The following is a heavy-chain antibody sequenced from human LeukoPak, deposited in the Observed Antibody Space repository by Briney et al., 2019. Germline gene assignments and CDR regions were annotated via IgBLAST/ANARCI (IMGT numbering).Heavy chain of an antibody. CDR3: ARARLRGVISSFWFDP. Sequence: ASVKVSRKASGYTFTSYDINWVRQATGQGLEWMGWMNPNSGNTGYAQKFQGRVTMTRNTSISTAYMELSSLRSEDTAVYYCARARLRGVISSFWFDPWGQGTLVTVSS. V-gene: IGHV1-8*01. CDR2: MNPNSGNT. D-gene: IGHD3-10*01. CDR1: GYTFTSYD. J-gene: IGHJ5*02.